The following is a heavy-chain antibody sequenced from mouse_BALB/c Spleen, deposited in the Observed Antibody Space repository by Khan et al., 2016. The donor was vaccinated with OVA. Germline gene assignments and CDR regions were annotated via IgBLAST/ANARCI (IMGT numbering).Heavy chain of an antibody. CDR3: TRSGYGTFAY. Sequence: IQLVQSGAELVKPGASVRLSFKASGYSFTSYYFYLVKQRPGQGLEWIGDINPSNGGTNFNEKFKIKATLTVDKSSSTAYMQLSSLTSEDSAVYCCTRSGYGTFAYWGRGTLVTVSA. D-gene: IGHD2-1*01. J-gene: IGHJ3*01. CDR2: INPSNGGT. CDR1: GYSFTSYY. V-gene: IGHV1S81*02.